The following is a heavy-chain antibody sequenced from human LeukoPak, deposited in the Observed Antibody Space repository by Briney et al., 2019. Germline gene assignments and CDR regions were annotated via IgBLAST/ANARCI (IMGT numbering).Heavy chain of an antibody. CDR3: AKDYYDSSGYYTVPAG. J-gene: IGHJ4*02. CDR2: ISAYNGNT. Sequence: ASVKVSCKASGYTFTSYGISWVRQAPGQGLEWMGWISAYNGNTNYAQKLQGRVTMTTDTSTSTAYMELRSLRAEDTAVYYCAKDYYDSSGYYTVPAGWDQGTLVTVSS. CDR1: GYTFTSYG. D-gene: IGHD3-22*01. V-gene: IGHV1-18*01.